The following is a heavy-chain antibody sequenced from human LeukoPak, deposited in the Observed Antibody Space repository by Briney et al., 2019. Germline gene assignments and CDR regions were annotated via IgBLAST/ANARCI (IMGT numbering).Heavy chain of an antibody. CDR2: INPNSGGT. V-gene: IGHV1-2*02. Sequence: ASVKVSCKASGYTFTGYYMHWVRQAPGQGLEWMGWINPNSGGTNYAQKFQGRVTMTRDTSISTAYMELSRLRSDDTAVYYCARGPIGVVFFSFYYYYGMDVWGQGTTITVSS. D-gene: IGHD3-22*01. J-gene: IGHJ6*02. CDR1: GYTFTGYY. CDR3: ARGPIGVVFFSFYYYYGMDV.